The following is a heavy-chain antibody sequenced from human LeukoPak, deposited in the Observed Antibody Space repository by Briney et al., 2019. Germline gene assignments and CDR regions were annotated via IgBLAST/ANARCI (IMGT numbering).Heavy chain of an antibody. J-gene: IGHJ4*02. CDR3: AREGDYSDLLDY. D-gene: IGHD4-11*01. V-gene: IGHV1-3*01. Sequence: ASVKVSCKASGYTFTSYAMHWVRQAPGQRLEWMGWIDAGNGNTKYSQKFQGRVTITRDTSASTAYMELSSLRSEDTAVYYCAREGDYSDLLDYWGQGTLVTVSS. CDR2: IDAGNGNT. CDR1: GYTFTSYA.